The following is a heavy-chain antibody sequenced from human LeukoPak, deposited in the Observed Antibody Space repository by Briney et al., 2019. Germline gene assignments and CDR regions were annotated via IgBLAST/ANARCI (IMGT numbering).Heavy chain of an antibody. CDR1: GGSIDSNS. D-gene: IGHD6-13*01. CDR3: ARRSSSRKDWFDP. J-gene: IGHJ5*02. CDR2: IYYSGTT. Sequence: SETLSLTCTASGGSIDSNSWTWIRQPPGKGLEWIGYIYYSGTTNYNPSLKSRVTMSVDMSKNQFSLKLSSVTAADTAVYYCARRSSSRKDWFDPWGQGTLVTVSS. V-gene: IGHV4-59*01.